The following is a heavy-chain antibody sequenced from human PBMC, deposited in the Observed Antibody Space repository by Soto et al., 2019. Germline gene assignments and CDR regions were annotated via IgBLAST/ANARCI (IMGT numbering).Heavy chain of an antibody. CDR1: GYTFTSYG. D-gene: IGHD3-16*02. Sequence: ASVKVSCQASGYTFTSYGISWVRQAPGQGLEWMGWISAYNGNTNYAQRLQGRVTMTTDTSTSTAYMELRSLRSDDTAVYYCASLPYDYIWGSYRYDAFDIWGQGTMVTVSS. V-gene: IGHV1-18*01. CDR2: ISAYNGNT. J-gene: IGHJ3*02. CDR3: ASLPYDYIWGSYRYDAFDI.